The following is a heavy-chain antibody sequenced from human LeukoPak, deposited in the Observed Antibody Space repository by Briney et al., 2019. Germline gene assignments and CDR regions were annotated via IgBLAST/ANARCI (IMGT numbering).Heavy chain of an antibody. CDR1: GYSFTTYW. J-gene: IGHJ4*02. CDR3: ARQPITASFDS. CDR2: IYPGDSDT. V-gene: IGHV5-51*01. D-gene: IGHD6-13*01. Sequence: GESLKISCKGSGYSFTTYWIGWVRQMPGKGLEWMGIIYPGDSDTRYSLSFQGQVTISADKSTNTAYLQWSSLKASDTAMYYCARQPITASFDSRGQGTLVTVSS.